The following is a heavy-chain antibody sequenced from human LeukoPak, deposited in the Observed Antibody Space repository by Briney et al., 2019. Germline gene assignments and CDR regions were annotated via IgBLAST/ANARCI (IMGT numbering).Heavy chain of an antibody. V-gene: IGHV3-74*01. CDR3: AKRSRRLTVVRGVPREDV. CDR1: GFTFSSYW. Sequence: GGSLRLSCAASGFTFSSYWMNWVRQAPGKGLVWVSRIASDGSSTTYADSVKGRFTISRDNSKNTLYLQMNSLRAEDTAVYYCAKRSRRLTVVRGVPREDVWGQGTSVTVSS. CDR2: IASDGSST. D-gene: IGHD3-10*01. J-gene: IGHJ6*02.